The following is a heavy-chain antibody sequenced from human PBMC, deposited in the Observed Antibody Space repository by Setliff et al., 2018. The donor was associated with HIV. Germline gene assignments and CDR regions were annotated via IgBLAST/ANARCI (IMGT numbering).Heavy chain of an antibody. V-gene: IGHV4-39*01. J-gene: IGHJ6*02. Sequence: NPSETLSLTCTVSGGSISSSSYYWGWIRQSPGKGLEWIGTIYYSGSTYYNPSLKSRVTISVDTSKNQFSLKLSSVTAADTAVYYCARHGGGDISYYYYGMDVWGQGTTVTVSS. D-gene: IGHD3-9*01. CDR2: IYYSGST. CDR1: GGSISSSSYY. CDR3: ARHGGGDISYYYYGMDV.